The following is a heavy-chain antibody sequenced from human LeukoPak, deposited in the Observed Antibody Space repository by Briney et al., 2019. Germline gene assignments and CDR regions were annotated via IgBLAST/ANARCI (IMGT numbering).Heavy chain of an antibody. CDR3: ARDPYSGSSSG. D-gene: IGHD1-26*01. V-gene: IGHV3-30*07. J-gene: IGHJ4*02. Sequence: DSVKGRFTISRDNSKNTLYLHVNSLRAEDTAVYYCARDPYSGSSSGWGQGTLVTVSS.